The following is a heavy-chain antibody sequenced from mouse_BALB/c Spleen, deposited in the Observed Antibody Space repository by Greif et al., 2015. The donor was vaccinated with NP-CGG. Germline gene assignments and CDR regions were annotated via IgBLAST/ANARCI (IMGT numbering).Heavy chain of an antibody. V-gene: IGHV1-7*01. CDR3: ARLGLGAY. Sequence: VPLQESGAELAKPGASVKMSCKASGYTFTSYWMHWVKQRPGQGLEWIGYINPITGYTEYNQKFKDKATLTADKSSXTAYMQLRSLTSEDSAVYYCARLGLGAYWGQGTLFSVSA. J-gene: IGHJ3*01. D-gene: IGHD4-1*01. CDR2: INPITGYT. CDR1: GYTFTSYW.